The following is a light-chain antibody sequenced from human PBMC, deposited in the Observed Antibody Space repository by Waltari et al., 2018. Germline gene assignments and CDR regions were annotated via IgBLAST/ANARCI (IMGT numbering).Light chain of an antibody. J-gene: IGLJ3*02. CDR1: SSGVGTYNL. CDR2: DGN. V-gene: IGLV2-23*01. Sequence: QSALTQPASVSGSPGQSIIISCTETSSGVGTYNLVSWYQQHPGKAPKVTIYDGNKPPPEVSNSLSGSKSGDTASLTITWLQAEDEADYYCSSYTGTTTPRVFGGGTKLTVL. CDR3: SSYTGTTTPRV.